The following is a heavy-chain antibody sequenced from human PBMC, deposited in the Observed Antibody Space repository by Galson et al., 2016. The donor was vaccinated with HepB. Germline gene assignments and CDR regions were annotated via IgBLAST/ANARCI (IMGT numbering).Heavy chain of an antibody. CDR1: GFTFSTYG. D-gene: IGHD3-22*01. Sequence: SLRLSCAASGFTFSTYGMHWVRQAPGKGLEWVALISYDGKSESYADSAKGRFTISRDNSKNTLYLQMNSLRAEDTAVYYCARDAFYDTSGLVWHFDYWGQGPLVTVSS. CDR2: ISYDGKSE. CDR3: ARDAFYDTSGLVWHFDY. V-gene: IGHV3-30*03. J-gene: IGHJ4*02.